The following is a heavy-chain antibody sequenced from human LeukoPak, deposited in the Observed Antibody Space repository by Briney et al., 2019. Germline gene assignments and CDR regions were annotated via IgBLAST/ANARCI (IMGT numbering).Heavy chain of an antibody. CDR3: AREVAVGPTTYFDY. D-gene: IGHD1-26*01. CDR2: MSYSGST. J-gene: IGHJ4*02. V-gene: IGHV4-59*01. Sequence: SETLSLTCTVSGGSLTSYYWSWIRQPPGKGLEWIGHMSYSGSTNYNPSLKSRVTISLDTPKNQFSLKLSSVTAADTAVYYCAREVAVGPTTYFDYWGQGTLVTVSS. CDR1: GGSLTSYY.